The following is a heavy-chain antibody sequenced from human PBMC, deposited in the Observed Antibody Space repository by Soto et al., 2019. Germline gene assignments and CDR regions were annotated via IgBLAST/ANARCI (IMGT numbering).Heavy chain of an antibody. CDR2: IYYSGST. Sequence: SETLSLTCTVSGGSISSSSYYWGWIRQPPGKGLEWIGSIYYSGSTYYNPSLKSRVTISVDTSKNQFSLKLSSVTAADTAVYYCARLGRDDSSGYPYYFDYWGQGTLVTVSS. D-gene: IGHD3-22*01. J-gene: IGHJ4*02. V-gene: IGHV4-39*01. CDR1: GGSISSSSYY. CDR3: ARLGRDDSSGYPYYFDY.